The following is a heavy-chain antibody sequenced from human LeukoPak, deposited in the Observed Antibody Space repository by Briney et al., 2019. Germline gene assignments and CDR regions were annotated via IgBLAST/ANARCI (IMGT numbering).Heavy chain of an antibody. CDR3: ARSFTMVRGVNYYYYMDV. Sequence: ASVKVSCKASGYTFTSYDINWVRQATGQGLEWMGWMNPNSGNTGYAQKFQGRVTMTRNTSISTAYMELSSLRSEDTAVYYCARSFTMVRGVNYYYYMDVWGKGTTVTIS. V-gene: IGHV1-8*01. CDR1: GYTFTSYD. CDR2: MNPNSGNT. J-gene: IGHJ6*03. D-gene: IGHD3-10*01.